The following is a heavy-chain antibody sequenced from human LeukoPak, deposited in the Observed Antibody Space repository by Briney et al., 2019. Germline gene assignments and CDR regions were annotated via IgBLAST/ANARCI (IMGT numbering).Heavy chain of an antibody. D-gene: IGHD3-10*01. V-gene: IGHV4-61*10. CDR3: ARGGYYGSGNDFRFDP. Sequence: SETLSLTCTVSGNSISSGDNYWSWIRRPAGKGLEWIGYIYYSGSTNYKPSLESRVTISVDTSKNQFSLKLSSVTAADTAVYYCARGGYYGSGNDFRFDPWGQGTLVTVSS. CDR2: IYYSGST. J-gene: IGHJ5*02. CDR1: GNSISSGDNY.